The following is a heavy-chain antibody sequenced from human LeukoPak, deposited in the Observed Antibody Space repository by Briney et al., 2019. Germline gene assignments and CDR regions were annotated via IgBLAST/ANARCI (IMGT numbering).Heavy chain of an antibody. Sequence: PGGSLRLSCAASGFTVSSNYVSWVRQAPGKGLEWVSVIYSGGTTYYADSVKGRFTISRDNSKNTLYLQMNSLRVEDTAVYYCARDDSSGYPHYFDYWGQGTLVTVSS. CDR3: ARDDSSGYPHYFDY. CDR1: GFTVSSNY. V-gene: IGHV3-66*01. J-gene: IGHJ4*02. CDR2: IYSGGTT. D-gene: IGHD3-22*01.